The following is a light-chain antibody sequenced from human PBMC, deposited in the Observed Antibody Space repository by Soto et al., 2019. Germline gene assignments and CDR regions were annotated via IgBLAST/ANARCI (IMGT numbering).Light chain of an antibody. CDR2: EVN. Sequence: QSVLTQADSVSGCPGQSITISCGRTSSVVGAYIYVSWYQQYPGTAPKLILYEVNNRPTGVSGLFSGSKSDTTAYLTISGLQAEDEADYYCSSYSDSDTKVFGTGTKVTVL. V-gene: IGLV2-14*03. J-gene: IGLJ1*01. CDR3: SSYSDSDTKV. CDR1: SSVVGAYIY.